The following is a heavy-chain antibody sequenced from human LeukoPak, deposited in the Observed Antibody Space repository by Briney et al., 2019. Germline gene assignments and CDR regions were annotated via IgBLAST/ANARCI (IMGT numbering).Heavy chain of an antibody. CDR1: GGTFSSYA. D-gene: IGHD3-3*01. Sequence: SVKVSCKASGGTFSSYAISWVRQAPGQGLEWMGGIIPIFGTANYAQKFQGRVTITADESTSTAYMELSSLRSEDTAVYYCATRSRSIFDPWDYYYYYGMDVWGQGTTVTVSS. J-gene: IGHJ6*02. CDR3: ATRSRSIFDPWDYYYYYGMDV. V-gene: IGHV1-69*13. CDR2: IIPIFGTA.